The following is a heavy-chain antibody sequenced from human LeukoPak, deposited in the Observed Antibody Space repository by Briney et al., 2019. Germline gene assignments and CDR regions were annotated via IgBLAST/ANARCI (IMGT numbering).Heavy chain of an antibody. J-gene: IGHJ4*02. D-gene: IGHD2-21*02. V-gene: IGHV1-46*01. Sequence: GASVKVSCKTSGYTSTSYYMHWVRQAPGQGFEWMGIINPSGGSTSYAQKFQGRVTMTRDTSTSTLYMELSSLRSEDMAVYYCARAGLLVGGFDYWGQGTLVTVSS. CDR3: ARAGLLVGGFDY. CDR2: INPSGGST. CDR1: GYTSTSYY.